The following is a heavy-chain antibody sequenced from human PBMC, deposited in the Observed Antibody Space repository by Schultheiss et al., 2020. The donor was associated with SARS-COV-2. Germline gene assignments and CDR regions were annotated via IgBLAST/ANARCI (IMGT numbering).Heavy chain of an antibody. J-gene: IGHJ3*02. D-gene: IGHD2-15*01. CDR1: GGSFSGYY. CDR2: INRSGST. V-gene: IGHV4-34*01. Sequence: SQTLSLTCAVYGGSFSGYYWSWIRQPPGKGLEWIGEINRSGSTNYNPSLKSRVTISVDTSKNQFSLKLSSVTAADTAVYYCAVVVTSDAFDIWGQGTMVTVSS. CDR3: AVVVTSDAFDI.